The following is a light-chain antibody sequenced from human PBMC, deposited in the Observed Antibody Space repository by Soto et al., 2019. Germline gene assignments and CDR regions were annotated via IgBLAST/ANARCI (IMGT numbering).Light chain of an antibody. CDR1: SSDVGAYNF. V-gene: IGLV2-14*03. J-gene: IGLJ1*01. CDR3: TSYTTSGTYV. Sequence: QSVLTQPASVSGSPGQSIAISCTGTSSDVGAYNFVSWYQHQPGKAPQHMIFDVSNRPSGISYRFSGSKAGNTASLTISGLQADDEADYYCTSYTTSGTYVFGIGTKLTVL. CDR2: DVS.